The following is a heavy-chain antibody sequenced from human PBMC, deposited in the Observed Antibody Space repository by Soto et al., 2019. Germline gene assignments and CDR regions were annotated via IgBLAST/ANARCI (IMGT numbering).Heavy chain of an antibody. V-gene: IGHV5-51*01. CDR1: GYSFTSYW. CDR2: IYPGDSDT. J-gene: IGHJ3*02. CDR3: ASFDYYDSSGYTAYDAFDI. D-gene: IGHD3-22*01. Sequence: GESLKISCKGSGYSFTSYWIGWVRQMPGKGLEWMGIIYPGDSDTRYSPSFQGQVTISADKSISTAYLQWSSLKVSDTAMYYCASFDYYDSSGYTAYDAFDIWGQGTMVTVSS.